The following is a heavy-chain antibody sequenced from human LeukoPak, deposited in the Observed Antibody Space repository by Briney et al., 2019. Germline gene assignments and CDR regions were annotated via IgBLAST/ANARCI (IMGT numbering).Heavy chain of an antibody. D-gene: IGHD3-10*01. CDR2: IYHSGST. V-gene: IGHV4-4*02. Sequence: PSGTLSLTCAVSGGSISSSNWWSWVRQPPGKGLEWIGEIYHSGSTNYNPSLKSRVTISVDKSKNQFSLKLSSVTAADTAVYYCARVGPTDYYGSGSYYPDYWGQGTLVTVSS. CDR3: ARVGPTDYYGSGSYYPDY. CDR1: GGSISSSNW. J-gene: IGHJ4*02.